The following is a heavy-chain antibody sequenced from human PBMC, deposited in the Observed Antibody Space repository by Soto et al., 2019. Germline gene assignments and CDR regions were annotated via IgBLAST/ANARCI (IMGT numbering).Heavy chain of an antibody. CDR3: ARRSMWSGYYKGDYYYGMDV. CDR1: GYSFTSYW. J-gene: IGHJ6*02. CDR2: IDPSDSYT. Sequence: PGESLKISCKGSGYSFTSYWISWVRQMPGKGLEWMGRIDPSDSYTNYSPSFQGHVTISADKSISTAYLQWSSLKASDTAMYYCARRSMWSGYYKGDYYYGMDVWGQGTTVTVSS. V-gene: IGHV5-10-1*01. D-gene: IGHD3-3*01.